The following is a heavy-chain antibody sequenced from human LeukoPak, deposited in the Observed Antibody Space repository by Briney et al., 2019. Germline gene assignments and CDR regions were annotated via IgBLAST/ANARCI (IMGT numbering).Heavy chain of an antibody. J-gene: IGHJ5*02. Sequence: SETLSLTCAVYGGSFSGYYWSWIRQPPGKGLEWIGEINHSGSTNYNPSLKSRVTISVDTSKNQLSLSLSSVTAADTAVYYCARHPTALVSYGFDPWGQGTLVTVSS. D-gene: IGHD5-18*01. CDR1: GGSFSGYY. V-gene: IGHV4-34*01. CDR2: INHSGST. CDR3: ARHPTALVSYGFDP.